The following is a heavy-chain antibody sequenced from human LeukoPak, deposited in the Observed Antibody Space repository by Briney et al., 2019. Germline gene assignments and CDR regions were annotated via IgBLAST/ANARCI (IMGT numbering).Heavy chain of an antibody. V-gene: IGHV3-30*02. CDR3: ARDPDSTTWLNWFDP. Sequence: GGSLRLSCAASGFTFSSYGMHWVRQAPGKGLEWVAFIRYDGSNKYYADSVKGRFTISRDNAKNSLYLQMNSLRADDTAVYYCARDPDSTTWLNWFDPWGQGTLVTVSS. CDR1: GFTFSSYG. J-gene: IGHJ5*02. D-gene: IGHD6-19*01. CDR2: IRYDGSNK.